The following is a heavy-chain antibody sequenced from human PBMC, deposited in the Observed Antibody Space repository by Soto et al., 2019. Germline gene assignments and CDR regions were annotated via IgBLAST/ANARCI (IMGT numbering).Heavy chain of an antibody. D-gene: IGHD3-10*01. J-gene: IGHJ6*02. CDR1: GYTFTTYY. Sequence: QVQLVQSGAEVKKPGASVKVSCKASGYTFTTYYMHWVRQAPGQGLEWMGLINPSDGSTTYAQKFQGRVTMTRDTSTSTVYMELSSLRSEDTAMYYCARRLLWFGAKSGVDVWGLGATVTVSS. CDR2: INPSDGST. CDR3: ARRLLWFGAKSGVDV. V-gene: IGHV1-46*01.